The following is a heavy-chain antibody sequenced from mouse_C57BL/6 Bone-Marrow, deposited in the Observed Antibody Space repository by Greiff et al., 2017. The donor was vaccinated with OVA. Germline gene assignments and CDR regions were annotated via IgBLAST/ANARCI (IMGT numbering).Heavy chain of an antibody. J-gene: IGHJ3*01. D-gene: IGHD1-1*01. CDR2: IDPSDSYT. V-gene: IGHV1-69*01. CDR1: GYTFTSYW. Sequence: QVQLQQPGAELVMPGASVKLSCKASGYTFTSYWMHWVKQRPGQGLEWIGEIDPSDSYTNYNQKFKGKSTLTVDKSSSTAYMQLSSLTSEDSAVYDCARCCTTVLEGFAYWGQGTLVTVSA. CDR3: ARCCTTVLEGFAY.